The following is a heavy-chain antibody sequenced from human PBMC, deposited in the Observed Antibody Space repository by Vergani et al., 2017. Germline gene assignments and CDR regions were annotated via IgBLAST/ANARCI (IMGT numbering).Heavy chain of an antibody. CDR3: AKGHSGQIGSPHDYYVDY. J-gene: IGHJ4*02. V-gene: IGHV3-30*02. CDR2: IRSDGGSE. CDR1: GFIFNYYG. D-gene: IGHD1-26*01. Sequence: QVHLVESGGGVVQPGGSLRLSCAASGFIFNYYGINWVRQAPGKGLEWVSFIRSDGGSEMYADSVRGRFTISRDNSKNTVSLEMLSLRTEDTAVYYCAKGHSGQIGSPHDYYVDYWGQGTLVTVSS.